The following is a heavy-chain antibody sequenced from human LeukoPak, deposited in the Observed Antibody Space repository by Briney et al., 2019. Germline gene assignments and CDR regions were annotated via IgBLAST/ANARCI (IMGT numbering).Heavy chain of an antibody. Sequence: PSETLSFTGTVSGCSISSYYWSWIRQPPGKGLEWIGYIYYSGSTNYNPSLKSRVTISVDTSKNQFSLKLSSVTAADTAVYYCARYLIGAAAGSNAFDIWGQGTMVTVSS. CDR2: IYYSGST. J-gene: IGHJ3*02. CDR3: ARYLIGAAAGSNAFDI. CDR1: GCSISSYY. D-gene: IGHD6-13*01. V-gene: IGHV4-59*01.